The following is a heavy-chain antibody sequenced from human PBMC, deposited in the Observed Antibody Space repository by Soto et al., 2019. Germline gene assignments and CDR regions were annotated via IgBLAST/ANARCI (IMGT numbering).Heavy chain of an antibody. CDR1: GFTFSSYA. D-gene: IGHD3-22*01. CDR3: AKTRRYKLYYYDSSGYWDAFDI. V-gene: IGHV3-23*01. CDR2: ISGSGGST. J-gene: IGHJ3*02. Sequence: EVQLLESGGGLVQPGGSLRLSCAASGFTFSSYAMSWVRQAPGKGLEWVSAISGSGGSTYYADSVKGRFTISRDNSKNTLYLQMNSLRAEDTDVYYCAKTRRYKLYYYDSSGYWDAFDIWGQGTMVTVSS.